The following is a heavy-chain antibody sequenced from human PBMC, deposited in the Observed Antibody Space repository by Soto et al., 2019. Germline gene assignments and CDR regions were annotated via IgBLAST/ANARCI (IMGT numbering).Heavy chain of an antibody. J-gene: IGHJ5*02. V-gene: IGHV3-23*01. CDR3: ARGQRALITYGPFDP. CDR2: FSGTGGYT. Sequence: PGESLKISCAASGFTLSSYAMSWVRQAPGKGLEWVSTFSGTGGYTYYTDSVKGRFTISRDESKNTLFLHMNSLRAADTAVYYCARGQRALITYGPFDPWGQGTLVTSPQ. D-gene: IGHD4-17*01. CDR1: GFTLSSYA.